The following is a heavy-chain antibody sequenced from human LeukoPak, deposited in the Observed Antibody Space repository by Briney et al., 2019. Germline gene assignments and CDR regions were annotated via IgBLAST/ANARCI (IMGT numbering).Heavy chain of an antibody. D-gene: IGHD2-8*01. V-gene: IGHV4-34*01. CDR3: ARGIVLKLYAVLDS. CDR2: IKDGGGT. CDR1: GGSFSDYY. J-gene: IGHJ4*02. Sequence: SETLSLTCDVYGGSFSDYYWTWIRQPPGKGPEWIGEIKDGGGTNYNPSLKSRVTISLDTSKNQFSLHLKSVTAADTAVYYCARGIVLKLYAVLDSWGQGTLVTVSS.